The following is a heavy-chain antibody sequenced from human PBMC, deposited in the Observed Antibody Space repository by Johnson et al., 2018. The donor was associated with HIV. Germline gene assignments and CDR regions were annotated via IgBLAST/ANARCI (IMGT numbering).Heavy chain of an antibody. Sequence: VQLVESGGGLVQPWGSLRLSCAASGFTVSSNYMTWVRQAPGKRLEWVSVIYSGGTTYNADSVKVRFTISRDNSKNPLYLQMNSLRPEDTAFYHCVKGFRRYLKFGGGLLYAFDLWGQGTMVTVSS. CDR2: IYSGGTT. CDR1: GFTVSSNY. J-gene: IGHJ3*01. V-gene: IGHV3-66*01. D-gene: IGHD3-9*01. CDR3: VKGFRRYLKFGGGLLYAFDL.